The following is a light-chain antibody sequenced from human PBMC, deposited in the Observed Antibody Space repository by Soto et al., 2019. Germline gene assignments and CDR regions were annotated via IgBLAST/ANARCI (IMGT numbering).Light chain of an antibody. CDR2: AAS. CDR3: QHYDISSWT. Sequence: ELVLTQSPGTLSLSPGERATLSCRASRGVSSGYLAWYQQKPGQARRPLIYAASKRDTGIPGRFSGIGFGTDCTLTISRLEPEDCEVYYCQHYDISSWTFGQGTKVDIK. V-gene: IGKV3-20*01. CDR1: RGVSSGY. J-gene: IGKJ1*01.